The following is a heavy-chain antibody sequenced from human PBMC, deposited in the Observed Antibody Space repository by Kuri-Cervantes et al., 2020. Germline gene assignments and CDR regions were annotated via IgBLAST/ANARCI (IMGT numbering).Heavy chain of an antibody. Sequence: GGSLRLSCAASGFTFSSYAMSWVRQAPGKGLEWVSAISGSGGSTYYADSVKGRFTISRDNSKNTLYLQMNSLRAEDTAVYYCARGKDSSGWLDYWGQGTLVTVSS. CDR3: ARGKDSSGWLDY. J-gene: IGHJ4*02. CDR2: ISGSGGST. CDR1: GFTFSSYA. V-gene: IGHV3-23*01. D-gene: IGHD6-19*01.